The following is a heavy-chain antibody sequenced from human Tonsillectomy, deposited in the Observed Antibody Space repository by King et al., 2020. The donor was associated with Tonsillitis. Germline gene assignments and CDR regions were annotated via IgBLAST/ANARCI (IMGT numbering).Heavy chain of an antibody. CDR3: ASMVRGVIIPPDAFDI. Sequence: VQLQQWGAGLLKPSETLSLTCAVYGGSFSGYYWSWIRQPPGKGLEWIGEINHSGSTTYNPSLKTRVTISVDTSKNQFSLKLSSVTAAYTAVYYCASMVRGVIIPPDAFDIWGQGTMVTVSS. D-gene: IGHD3-10*01. CDR2: INHSGST. V-gene: IGHV4-34*01. J-gene: IGHJ3*02. CDR1: GGSFSGYY.